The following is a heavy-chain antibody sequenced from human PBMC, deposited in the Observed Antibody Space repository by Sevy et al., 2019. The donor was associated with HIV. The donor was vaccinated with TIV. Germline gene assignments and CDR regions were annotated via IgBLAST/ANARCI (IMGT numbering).Heavy chain of an antibody. CDR1: GGTFSSYA. V-gene: IGHV1-69*13. Sequence: ASVKVSCKASGGTFSSYAISWVRQAPGQGLEWMGGIIPIFGTANDAQKFQGRVTITADESTSTAYAELSSLRSEDTAVHYCARDSGGEYSSGWNAEYFQHWGQGTLVTVSS. CDR2: IIPIFGTA. CDR3: ARDSGGEYSSGWNAEYFQH. D-gene: IGHD6-19*01. J-gene: IGHJ1*01.